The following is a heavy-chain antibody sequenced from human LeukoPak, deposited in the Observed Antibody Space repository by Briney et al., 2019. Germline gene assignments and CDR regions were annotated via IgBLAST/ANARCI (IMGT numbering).Heavy chain of an antibody. CDR1: GYTFTGYY. CDR2: INPSGGST. J-gene: IGHJ5*02. D-gene: IGHD2-8*01. Sequence: ASVKVSCKASGYTFTGYYMHWVRQAPGQGLEWMGIINPSGGSTSYAQKFQGRVTMTRDTSTSTAYMELSSLRSEDTAVYYCAREYCTNGVCYTRGNWFDPWGQGTLVTVSS. CDR3: AREYCTNGVCYTRGNWFDP. V-gene: IGHV1-46*01.